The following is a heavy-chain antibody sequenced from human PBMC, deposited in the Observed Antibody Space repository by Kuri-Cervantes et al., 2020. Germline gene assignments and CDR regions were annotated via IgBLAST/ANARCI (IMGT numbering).Heavy chain of an antibody. J-gene: IGHJ4*02. Sequence: SETLSLTCTVSGGSISRNDYYWSWIRQPPGKGLEWIGEINHSGSTNYNPSLKSRVTISVDTSKNQFSLKLSSVTAADTAVYYCASRVQGVRKNEGGFDYWGQGTLVTVSS. D-gene: IGHD3-10*01. CDR1: GGSISRNDYY. V-gene: IGHV4-34*01. CDR2: INHSGST. CDR3: ASRVQGVRKNEGGFDY.